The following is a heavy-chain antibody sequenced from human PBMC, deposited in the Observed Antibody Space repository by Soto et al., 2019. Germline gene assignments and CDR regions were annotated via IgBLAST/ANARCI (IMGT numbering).Heavy chain of an antibody. CDR3: AKVVGKDYCDYLIDSYYYGMDV. J-gene: IGHJ6*02. CDR1: GFAFSSYA. V-gene: IGHV3-23*01. CDR2: ISGGGVST. D-gene: IGHD4-17*01. Sequence: EVQLLESGGGLVQPGGSLRLSCAASGFAFSSYAMTWVRQAPGKGPEWVSSISGGGVSTYYIDSVKGRFTISRDNSKNTVYLQMNSMTGEDTAVYCCAKVVGKDYCDYLIDSYYYGMDVWGQGSTVTVSS.